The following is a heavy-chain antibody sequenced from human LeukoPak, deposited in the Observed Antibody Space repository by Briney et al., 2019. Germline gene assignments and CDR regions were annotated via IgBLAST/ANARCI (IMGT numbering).Heavy chain of an antibody. CDR2: IYYSGST. D-gene: IGHD5-24*01. V-gene: IGHV4-59*12. CDR3: ARDGYNYKFDY. J-gene: IGHJ4*02. Sequence: SETLSLTCTVSGGSISSYYWSWIRQPPGKGLEWIGYIYYSGSTNYNPSLKSRVTMSVDRSKNQFSLKLSSVTAADTAVYYCARDGYNYKFDYWGQGTLVTVSS. CDR1: GGSISSYY.